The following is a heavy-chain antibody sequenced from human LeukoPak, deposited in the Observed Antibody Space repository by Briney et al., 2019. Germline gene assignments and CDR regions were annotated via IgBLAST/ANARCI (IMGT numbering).Heavy chain of an antibody. Sequence: GASVKVSCKASKYTFTNYDINWVRQAPGQGLEWMGWMNPNSTNTGYAQKFQGRVTMTRNTSRSTAYMELSSLRSEDTAVYYCARGPRDYWGQGTLVTVSS. CDR3: ARGPRDY. V-gene: IGHV1-8*01. CDR1: KYTFTNYD. CDR2: MNPNSTNT. J-gene: IGHJ4*02.